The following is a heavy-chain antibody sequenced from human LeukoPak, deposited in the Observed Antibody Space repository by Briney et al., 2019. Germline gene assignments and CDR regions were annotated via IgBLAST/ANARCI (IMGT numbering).Heavy chain of an antibody. V-gene: IGHV3-21*01. J-gene: IGHJ3*02. Sequence: GGSLRLSCAASGLTFSSYTMNRVRQAPGKGLEWVSSITSSSSFIYYADSLKGRFTISRDNAKNSLYLQMNSLRAEDTAVYYCARVMDYYDSSGYWFGIWGQGTMVTVSS. D-gene: IGHD3-22*01. CDR1: GLTFSSYT. CDR2: ITSSSSFI. CDR3: ARVMDYYDSSGYWFGI.